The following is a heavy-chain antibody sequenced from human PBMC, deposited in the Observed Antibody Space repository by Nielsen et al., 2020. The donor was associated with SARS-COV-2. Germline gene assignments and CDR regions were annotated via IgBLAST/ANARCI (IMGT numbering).Heavy chain of an antibody. V-gene: IGHV1-46*01. D-gene: IGHD3-9*01. J-gene: IGHJ4*02. CDR1: VYTFTSYY. CDR2: INPSGGST. Sequence: ASVTVSCKASVYTFTSYYMHWVRQAPGQGLEWMGIINPSGGSTSYAQKFQGRVTMTRDTSTSTVYMELSSLRSEDTAVYYCARSPADILFDYWGQGTLVTVSS. CDR3: ARSPADILFDY.